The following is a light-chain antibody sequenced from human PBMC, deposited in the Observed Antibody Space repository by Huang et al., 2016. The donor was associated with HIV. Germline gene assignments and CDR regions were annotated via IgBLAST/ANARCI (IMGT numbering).Light chain of an antibody. Sequence: IVLTQPPLSSPVSPGQPASISCTSSQSLVHSDGNTYLSWRHQRPGQPPRPLIYKVSDRFSGVSHRFRGRGAGTEFTLGISRVEAEDVGIYYCMQGTQFPWTFGQGTKVE. V-gene: IGKV2-24*01. J-gene: IGKJ1*01. CDR2: KVS. CDR3: MQGTQFPWT. CDR1: QSLVHSDGNTY.